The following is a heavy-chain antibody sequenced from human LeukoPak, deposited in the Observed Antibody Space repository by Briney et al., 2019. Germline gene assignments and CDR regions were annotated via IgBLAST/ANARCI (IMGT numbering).Heavy chain of an antibody. Sequence: PGRSLRLSCAASGFTFSNYGMHWVRQAPGEGLEWVAFIRIDGTNKFYADSAKGRFTISRDNSQNTLYLQMNSLRAEDTAVYYCATSPGYYYYYMDVWGKGTTVTVSS. CDR3: ATSPGYYYYYMDV. J-gene: IGHJ6*03. CDR1: GFTFSNYG. CDR2: IRIDGTNK. V-gene: IGHV3-30*02.